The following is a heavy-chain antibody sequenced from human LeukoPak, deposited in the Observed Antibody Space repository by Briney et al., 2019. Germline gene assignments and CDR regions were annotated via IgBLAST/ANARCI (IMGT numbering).Heavy chain of an antibody. D-gene: IGHD3-16*01. Sequence: PGGSLRLSCVTSGFPLSTYGVHWVRQAPGSGLEWLAYIHYDGYTTNYADSVKGRFTISRENSKNTLYLQMNSLRTEDTAVYYCAKDVAYTFDYWGQGNLVTVSS. CDR2: IHYDGYTT. CDR3: AKDVAYTFDY. CDR1: GFPLSTYG. J-gene: IGHJ4*02. V-gene: IGHV3-30*02.